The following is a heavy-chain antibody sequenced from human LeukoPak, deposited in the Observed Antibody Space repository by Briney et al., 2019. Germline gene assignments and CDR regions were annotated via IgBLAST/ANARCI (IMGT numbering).Heavy chain of an antibody. J-gene: IGHJ5*02. V-gene: IGHV4-4*02. Sequence: SETLSLTCTVSGGSLNTNTWWSWVRQPPGKGLEWTGEVFHSGSTNYNPSLESRLSISMDKSNNRFSLKLSSVTAADTAVYYCARGIAAAGTNWFDPWGQGTLVTVSS. CDR3: ARGIAAAGTNWFDP. D-gene: IGHD6-13*01. CDR1: GGSLNTNTW. CDR2: VFHSGST.